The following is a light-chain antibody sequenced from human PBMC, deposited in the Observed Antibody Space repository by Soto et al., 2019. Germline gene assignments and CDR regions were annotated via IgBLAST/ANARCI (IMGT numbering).Light chain of an antibody. CDR3: QQYDNLPYT. CDR2: DAS. CDR1: QDISNY. Sequence: DIQMTQSPSSLSASVGDRVTITCQASQDISNYLNWYQQKPGKAPKLLIYDASNFETGVQSRFSGSGSWTDYTFTISSLQTEDIATYDGQQYDNLPYTFGQGNKLEIK. J-gene: IGKJ2*01. V-gene: IGKV1-33*01.